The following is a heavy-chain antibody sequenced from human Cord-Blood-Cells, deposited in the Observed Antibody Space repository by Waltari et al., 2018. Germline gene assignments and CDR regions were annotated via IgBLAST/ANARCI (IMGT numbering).Heavy chain of an antibody. Sequence: QLQLQESGPGLVKPSETLSLTCTVPGGSISSSSYYWGWIRQPPGKGLEWIGSIYYSGSTYYNPSLKSRVTISVDTSKNQFSLKLSSVTAADTAVYYCAISDYSNYAFDIWGQGTMVTVSS. V-gene: IGHV4-39*01. CDR1: GGSISSSSYY. J-gene: IGHJ3*02. D-gene: IGHD4-4*01. CDR2: IYYSGST. CDR3: AISDYSNYAFDI.